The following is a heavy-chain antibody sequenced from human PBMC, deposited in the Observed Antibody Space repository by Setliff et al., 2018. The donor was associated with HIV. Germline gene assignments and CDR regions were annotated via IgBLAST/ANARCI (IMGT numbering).Heavy chain of an antibody. J-gene: IGHJ4*02. Sequence: ASGPTLVNPTQTLTLTCTFSGFSLSSIGVGVGWIRQPPGKGLEWIGNMYDGGTPHYNPSLKSRVTVSLDTSRNQFSLRLTSVTAADTAVYFCAREPDYWSQGTLVTVSS. CDR2: MYDGGTP. CDR1: GFSLSSIGVG. V-gene: IGHV4-38-2*02. CDR3: AREPDY.